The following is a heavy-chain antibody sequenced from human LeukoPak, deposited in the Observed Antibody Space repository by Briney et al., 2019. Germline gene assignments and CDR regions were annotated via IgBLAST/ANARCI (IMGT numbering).Heavy chain of an antibody. CDR3: ARGMGYYDRSGYFEYYFDY. J-gene: IGHJ4*02. V-gene: IGHV1-69*04. D-gene: IGHD3-22*01. CDR2: IIPILGIA. CDR1: GGTFSSYA. Sequence: SVKVSCKASGGTFSSYAISWVRQAPGQGLEWMGRIIPILGIANYAQKFQGRVTITADKSTSTAYMELSSLRSEDTAVYYCARGMGYYDRSGYFEYYFDYWGQGTLVTVSS.